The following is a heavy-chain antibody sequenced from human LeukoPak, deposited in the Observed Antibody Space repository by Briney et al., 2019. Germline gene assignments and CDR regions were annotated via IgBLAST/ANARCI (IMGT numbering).Heavy chain of an antibody. V-gene: IGHV1-18*01. CDR1: SYNFATYG. CDR3: AKVAGDRMDY. J-gene: IGHJ4*02. D-gene: IGHD6-13*01. CDR2: ISANNGKT. Sequence: GASVNVSCKASSYNFATYGFCWVRQAPGHGLEWMGWISANNGKTAYAQKFQGRATLTTDTSTTTAYLELRTLRPDDTAVYYCAKVAGDRMDYWGQGTLVTVSS.